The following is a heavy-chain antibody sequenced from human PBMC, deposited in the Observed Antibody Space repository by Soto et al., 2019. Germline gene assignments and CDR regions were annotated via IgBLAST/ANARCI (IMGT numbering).Heavy chain of an antibody. J-gene: IGHJ6*02. D-gene: IGHD3-3*01. CDR2: INHSGST. V-gene: IGHV4-34*01. CDR3: ARGKETYYDFWSGYRPGAYYYGLDV. Sequence: PSETLSLTCAVYGGSFSGYYWSWILQPPGKGLEWIGEINHSGSTNYNPSLKSRVTISVDTSKNQFSLKLSSVTAADTAVYYCARGKETYYDFWSGYRPGAYYYGLDVWGQGTTVTVSS. CDR1: GGSFSGYY.